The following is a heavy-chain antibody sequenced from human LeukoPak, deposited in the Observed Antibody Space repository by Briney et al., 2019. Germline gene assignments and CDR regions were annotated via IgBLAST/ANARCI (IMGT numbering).Heavy chain of an antibody. CDR2: INPSGGST. V-gene: IGHV1-46*01. CDR3: ARGRLLLHTTPYGMDV. Sequence: ASVKVSCKASGYTFTSYYMHWVRQAPGQGLEWMGIINPSGGSTSYAQKFQGRVTMTRDTSTSTVYMELSSLRSEDTAVYYCARGRLLLHTTPYGMDVWGQGTTVTVSS. D-gene: IGHD3-22*01. CDR1: GYTFTSYY. J-gene: IGHJ6*02.